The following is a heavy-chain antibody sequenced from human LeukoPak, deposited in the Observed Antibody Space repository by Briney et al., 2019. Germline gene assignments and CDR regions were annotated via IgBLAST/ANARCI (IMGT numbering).Heavy chain of an antibody. CDR2: IYSGGST. Sequence: GSLEPSFAAPGVPLRKNYLRWVRPASGKGVGGGSVIYSGGSTYYADSVKGRFTISRDNSKNTLYLQMNSLRAEDTAVYYCARGLLGAPTSYFDYWGQGTLVTVSS. CDR3: ARGLLGAPTSYFDY. J-gene: IGHJ4*02. D-gene: IGHD1-26*01. V-gene: IGHV3-53*05. CDR1: GVPLRKNY.